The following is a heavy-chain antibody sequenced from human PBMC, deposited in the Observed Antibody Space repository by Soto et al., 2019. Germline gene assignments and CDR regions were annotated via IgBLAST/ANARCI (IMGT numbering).Heavy chain of an antibody. CDR1: GGTFSSYT. CDR2: IIPILGIA. Sequence: QVQLVQSGAEVKKPGSSVKVSCKASGGTFSSYTISWVRQAPGQGLEWMGRIIPILGIANYAQKFQGRVTITADKSTSTAYTELSSLRSEDTAVYYCPRLENPTTSNWGQGTLATASS. V-gene: IGHV1-69*02. J-gene: IGHJ4*02. CDR3: PRLENPTTSN. D-gene: IGHD4-17*01.